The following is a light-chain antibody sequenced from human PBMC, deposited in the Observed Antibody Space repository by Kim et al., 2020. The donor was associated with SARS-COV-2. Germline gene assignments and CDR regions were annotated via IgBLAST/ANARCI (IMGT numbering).Light chain of an antibody. CDR1: QSVSSN. CDR3: QQYNNWPIT. CDR2: GAS. V-gene: IGKV3-15*01. J-gene: IGKJ5*01. Sequence: SVSPGERAALSCRASQSVSSNLGWYQQKPGQAPRLLIYGASTRATGIPARFSGSGSGTEFTLTISSLQSEDFAVYYCQQYNNWPITFGQGTRLE.